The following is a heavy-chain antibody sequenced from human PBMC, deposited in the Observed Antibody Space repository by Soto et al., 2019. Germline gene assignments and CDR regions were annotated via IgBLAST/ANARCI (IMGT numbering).Heavy chain of an antibody. CDR1: GSTFNNHW. CDR2: IKQDGSDK. CDR3: TTISSPHDY. Sequence: PGGSLRLSCAASGSTFNNHWISWVRQAPGKALHWVANIKQDGSDKYYVDFLKGRFTISRDNAKKSVYLQMDSLRADDTAVYYCTTISSPHDYWGQGT. J-gene: IGHJ4*02. V-gene: IGHV3-7*02. D-gene: IGHD6-13*01.